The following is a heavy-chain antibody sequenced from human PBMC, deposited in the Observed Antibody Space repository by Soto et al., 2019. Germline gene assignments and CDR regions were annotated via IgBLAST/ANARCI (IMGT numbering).Heavy chain of an antibody. J-gene: IGHJ1*01. CDR3: AKVPRYCSGTNCYAGYFQY. CDR1: GFTFSSYA. D-gene: IGHD2-2*01. CDR2: ISGSGGNT. V-gene: IGHV3-23*01. Sequence: GGSRRLSCAASGFTFSSYAMSWVRQSPGKGLEWVSLISGSGGNTYYADSVKGRFTISRDNSKNTLSLQMNSLRAEDTAVYYCAKVPRYCSGTNCYAGYFQYWGQGTLVTVSS.